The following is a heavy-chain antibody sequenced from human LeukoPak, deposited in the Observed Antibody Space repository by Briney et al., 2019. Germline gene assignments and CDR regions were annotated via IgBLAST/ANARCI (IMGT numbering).Heavy chain of an antibody. J-gene: IGHJ4*02. CDR2: IYTSGST. V-gene: IGHV4-61*02. CDR3: AGDSITMVRGTGYYFDY. D-gene: IGHD3-10*01. Sequence: PSETLSLTCTVSGGSISSGSYYWRWIRQPAGKGLEWIGRIYTSGSTNYNPSLKSRVTISVDTSKNQFSLKLSSVTAADTAVYYCAGDSITMVRGTGYYFDYWGQGTLVTVSS. CDR1: GGSISSGSYY.